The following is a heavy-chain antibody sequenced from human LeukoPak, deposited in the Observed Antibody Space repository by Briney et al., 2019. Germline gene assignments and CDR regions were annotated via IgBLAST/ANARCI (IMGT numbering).Heavy chain of an antibody. D-gene: IGHD5-18*01. J-gene: IGHJ4*02. V-gene: IGHV3-21*01. CDR3: ASTRGYSYGLFDY. Sequence: GGSLRLSCAASGFTFSSYSMNWVHQAPGKGLEWVSSISSSSSYIYYADSVKGRFTISRDNAKNSLYLQMNSLRAEDTAVYYCASTRGYSYGLFDYWGQGTLFTVSS. CDR1: GFTFSSYS. CDR2: ISSSSSYI.